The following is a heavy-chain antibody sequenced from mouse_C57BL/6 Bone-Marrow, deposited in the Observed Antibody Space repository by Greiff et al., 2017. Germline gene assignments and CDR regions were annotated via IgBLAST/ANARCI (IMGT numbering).Heavy chain of an antibody. V-gene: IGHV1-50*01. CDR2: IDPSDSYT. D-gene: IGHD4-1*01. Sequence: QVQLQQPGAELVKPGASVKLSCKASGYTFTSYWMQWVKQRPGQGLEWIGEIDPSDSYTNYNQKFKGKATLTVDTSSSTAYMQLSSLTSEDSAVYYCARKLGPSFAYWGQGTLVTVSA. J-gene: IGHJ3*01. CDR3: ARKLGPSFAY. CDR1: GYTFTSYW.